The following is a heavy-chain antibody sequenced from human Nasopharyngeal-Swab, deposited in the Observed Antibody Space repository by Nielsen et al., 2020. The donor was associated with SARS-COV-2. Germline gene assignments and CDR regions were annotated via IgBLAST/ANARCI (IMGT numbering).Heavy chain of an antibody. Sequence: SETLSLTCAVSGYSISSGYYWGWIRQPPGKGLEWIGSIYHSGSTYYNPSLKSRVTISVDTSKNQFSLKLSSVTAADTAVYYCARLVSGWYEVEYWGQGTLVTVSS. V-gene: IGHV4-38-2*01. CDR1: GYSISSGYY. CDR2: IYHSGST. CDR3: ARLVSGWYEVEY. D-gene: IGHD6-19*01. J-gene: IGHJ4*02.